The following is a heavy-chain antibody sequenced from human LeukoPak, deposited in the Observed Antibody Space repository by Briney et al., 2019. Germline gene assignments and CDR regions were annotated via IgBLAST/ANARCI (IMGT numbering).Heavy chain of an antibody. J-gene: IGHJ5*02. D-gene: IGHD3-10*01. CDR2: IYYTGST. CDR3: ARDPPGSGSYYDH. Sequence: SQTLSLTCTVSGGSISSGDYYWSWIRQPPGKGLEWIGYIYYTGSTNYNPSLKSRVTISVDTSKNQFSLKLNSVTAADTAVYYCARDPPGSGSYYDHWGQGTLVTVSS. V-gene: IGHV4-61*08. CDR1: GGSISSGDYY.